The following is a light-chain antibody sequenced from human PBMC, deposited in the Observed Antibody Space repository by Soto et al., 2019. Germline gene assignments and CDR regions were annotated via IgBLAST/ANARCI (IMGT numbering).Light chain of an antibody. Sequence: EIVLTQSPATLSLSPGERATLSCRASQYVSSFLAWYQQKAGQAPRLLIYDASHRATGIPARFSGSGSGTDFTLTINRLEPEDFAVYYCQQYGSSPLTFGGGTKVDIK. CDR2: DAS. V-gene: IGKV3-20*01. J-gene: IGKJ4*01. CDR1: QYVSSF. CDR3: QQYGSSPLT.